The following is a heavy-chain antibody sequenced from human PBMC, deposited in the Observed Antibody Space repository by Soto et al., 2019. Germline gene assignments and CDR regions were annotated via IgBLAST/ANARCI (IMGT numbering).Heavy chain of an antibody. CDR2: VSYDGTNE. D-gene: IGHD5-18*01. V-gene: IGHV3-30*18. Sequence: GGSLRLSCAASGFTFNSYGMHWVRQAPGKGLEWVAVVSYDGTNEYYADSVKGRFTISRDNSKGTLYLQMNSLRAEDTALYYCAKDPEYSYGYGFHYWGQGTLVTVSS. CDR3: AKDPEYSYGYGFHY. J-gene: IGHJ4*02. CDR1: GFTFNSYG.